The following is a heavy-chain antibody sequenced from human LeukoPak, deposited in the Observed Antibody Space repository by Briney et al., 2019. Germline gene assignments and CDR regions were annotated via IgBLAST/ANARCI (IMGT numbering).Heavy chain of an antibody. Sequence: GRSLGLSCAASGFTFSSYAMHWVRQAPGKGLEWVAVISYDGSNKYYADSVKGRFTISRDNSKNTLYLQMNSLRDEDTAVYYCARDNDWAFHYWGQGTLVTVSS. CDR2: ISYDGSNK. V-gene: IGHV3-30-3*01. CDR1: GFTFSSYA. J-gene: IGHJ4*02. D-gene: IGHD3-9*01. CDR3: ARDNDWAFHY.